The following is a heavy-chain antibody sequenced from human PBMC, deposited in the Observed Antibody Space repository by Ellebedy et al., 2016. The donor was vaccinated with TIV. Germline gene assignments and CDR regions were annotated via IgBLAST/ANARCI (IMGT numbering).Heavy chain of an antibody. Sequence: ASVKVSCKASGNTFTSHFIHWVRQAPGQGLEWMGVIDPSGDFTNYAQTFQGRVTMPGDTSTNTVYMDLSSLRSEDTAVFYCVTEPRNSGFFDSWGQGTLVTVSS. CDR2: IDPSGDFT. D-gene: IGHD1-7*01. CDR1: GNTFTSHF. J-gene: IGHJ4*02. V-gene: IGHV1-46*01. CDR3: VTEPRNSGFFDS.